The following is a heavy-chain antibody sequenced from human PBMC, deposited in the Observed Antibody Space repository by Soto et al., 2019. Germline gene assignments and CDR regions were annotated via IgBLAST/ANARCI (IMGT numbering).Heavy chain of an antibody. CDR3: ARDQNGSGNYYTRYFDY. J-gene: IGHJ4*02. CDR1: GGSISSYY. V-gene: IGHV4-59*12. Sequence: PSETLSLTCTVSGGSISSYYWSWIRQPPGKGLEWIGYIYYSGSTNYNPSLKSRVTISVDTSKNQFSLKLNSMTAADTAVYYCARDQNGSGNYYTRYFDYWGQGTLVTVSS. CDR2: IYYSGST. D-gene: IGHD3-10*01.